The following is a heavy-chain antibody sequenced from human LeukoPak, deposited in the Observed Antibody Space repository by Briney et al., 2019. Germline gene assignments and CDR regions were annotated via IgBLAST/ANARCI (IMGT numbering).Heavy chain of an antibody. J-gene: IGHJ4*02. CDR2: ISSTSSYI. CDR3: ARDWAGSSYDY. CDR1: GFTFSSYS. Sequence: PGGSLRLSCAASGFTFSSYSIHWVRQTPGKGLEWVSSISSTSSYIYYADSVKGRFTISRDNAKNTVYLQMKSLRAEDTAVYYCARDWAGSSYDYWGQGTLVTVSS. D-gene: IGHD3-10*01. V-gene: IGHV3-21*01.